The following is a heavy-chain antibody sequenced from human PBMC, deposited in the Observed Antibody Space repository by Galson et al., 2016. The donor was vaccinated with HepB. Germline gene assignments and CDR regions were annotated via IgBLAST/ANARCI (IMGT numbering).Heavy chain of an antibody. CDR2: ITSSSSSI. CDR3: ARILYSEDDDWFFDL. Sequence: SLRLSCAGSGFAFNSYSMTWVRQAPGKGPEWLSYITSSSSSIKYADSVKGRFTISRDNAKNSLSLQMNSLRDEETAVYYCARILYSEDDDWFFDLWGRGTRVTVSS. CDR1: GFAFNSYS. V-gene: IGHV3-48*02. J-gene: IGHJ2*01. D-gene: IGHD2-8*01.